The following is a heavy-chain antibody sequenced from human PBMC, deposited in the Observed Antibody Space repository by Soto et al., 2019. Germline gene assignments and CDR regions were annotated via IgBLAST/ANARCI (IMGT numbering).Heavy chain of an antibody. V-gene: IGHV4-61*01. CDR2: IYYSGST. CDR3: ARVGSSIATRPFDY. D-gene: IGHD6-6*01. J-gene: IGHJ4*02. Sequence: SETLSLTCTVSGGSVSIGSYYWSWIRQPPGKGLEWIGYIYYSGSTNYNPSLKSRVTISVDTSKNQFSLKLSSVTAADTAVYYCARVGSSIATRPFDYWGQGTLVTVSS. CDR1: GGSVSIGSYY.